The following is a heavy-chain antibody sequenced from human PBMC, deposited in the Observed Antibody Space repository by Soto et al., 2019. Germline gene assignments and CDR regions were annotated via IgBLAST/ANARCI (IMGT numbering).Heavy chain of an antibody. CDR3: ARATYHYDSTTYFMVYFDS. J-gene: IGHJ4*02. D-gene: IGHD3-22*01. V-gene: IGHV3-23*01. CDR1: GFTFANYA. CDR2: TSGSGGNP. Sequence: EVQLLESGGGLVQPGGSLRLSCAASGFTFANYAMSWVRQAPGKGLEWVSATSGSGGNPYYADSVKGRFTISRDNSKNTLYLQMNSLRAEASAVFYCARATYHYDSTTYFMVYFDSWGQGALVTVSS.